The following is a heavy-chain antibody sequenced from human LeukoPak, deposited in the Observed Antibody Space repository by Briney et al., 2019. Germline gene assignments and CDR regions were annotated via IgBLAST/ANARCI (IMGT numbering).Heavy chain of an antibody. CDR3: ARDYDYIWGTSRDDAFDI. CDR2: ISGSGNTI. J-gene: IGHJ3*02. V-gene: IGHV3-48*03. CDR1: GFTFSNYE. Sequence: GGSLRLSCAASGFTFSNYEMNWVRQAPGKGLEWLSYISGSGNTIYYADSVKGRFAISRDNAKNSLYLQMSSLKPEDTAIYYRARDYDYIWGTSRDDAFDIWGQGTMVTISS. D-gene: IGHD3-16*02.